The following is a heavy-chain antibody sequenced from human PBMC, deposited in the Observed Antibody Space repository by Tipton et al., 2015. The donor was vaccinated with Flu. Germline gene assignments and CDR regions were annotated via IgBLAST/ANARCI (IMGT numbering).Heavy chain of an antibody. D-gene: IGHD3-16*01. Sequence: LRLSCTVSGGSINNYFWTWIRQPPGKGLEWIASIYPSGATTSYPPLKSRTTISVDTSKNQFSLQLNSVTAADTAVYYCARSGGVWSFDIWCRGALGTVSS. V-gene: IGHV4-59*01. J-gene: IGHJ2*01. CDR2: IYPSGAT. CDR1: GGSINNYF. CDR3: ARSGGVWSFDI.